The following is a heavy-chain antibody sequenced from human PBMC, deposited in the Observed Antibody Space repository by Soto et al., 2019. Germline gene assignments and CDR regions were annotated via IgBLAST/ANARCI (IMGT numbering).Heavy chain of an antibody. J-gene: IGHJ5*02. V-gene: IGHV4-31*03. CDR3: ARATLGTDFWSRPPGGWFDP. CDR1: GDSISNCGYY. Sequence: PSETLSLTCTVSGDSISNCGYYWSWIRQHPGKGLEWIGNIYYTGNTYYNPSLKSRVSISLDTSENHFSLRLSSVTAADTAIYYCARATLGTDFWSRPPGGWFDPWGRGTLVTAPQ. CDR2: IYYTGNT. D-gene: IGHD3-3*01.